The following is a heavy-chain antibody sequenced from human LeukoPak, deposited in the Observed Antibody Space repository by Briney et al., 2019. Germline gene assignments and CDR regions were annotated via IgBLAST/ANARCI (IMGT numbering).Heavy chain of an antibody. CDR1: GASISSSDSY. Sequence: SETLSLTCTVSGASISSSDSYWSWIRQPPGKGLEWIGSIYRRGSTSYNPSLKSRVTVSEDMSKDHFSLRLSSVTATDTAVYYCARHVQDLGIKVWGQGTTVTVSS. V-gene: IGHV4-39*01. CDR3: ARHVQDLGIKV. J-gene: IGHJ6*02. CDR2: IYRRGST.